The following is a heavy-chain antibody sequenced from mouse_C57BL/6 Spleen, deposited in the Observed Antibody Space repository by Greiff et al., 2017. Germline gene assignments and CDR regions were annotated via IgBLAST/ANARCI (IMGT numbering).Heavy chain of an antibody. CDR2: IGPGSGST. D-gene: IGHD2-5*01. CDR3: ARPTYYSNYGWYFDV. Sequence: VQLQQSGAELVKPGASVKISCKASGYTFTDYYINWVKQRPGQGLEWIGEIGPGSGSTYYNEKFKGKDTLTADKSSSTAYLQLSSLTSEDSAVYCFARPTYYSNYGWYFDVWGTGTTVTVSS. J-gene: IGHJ1*03. V-gene: IGHV1-77*01. CDR1: GYTFTDYY.